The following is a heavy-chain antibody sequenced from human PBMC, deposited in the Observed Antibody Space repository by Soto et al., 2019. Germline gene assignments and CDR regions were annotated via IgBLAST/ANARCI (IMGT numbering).Heavy chain of an antibody. CDR1: GGSIISYY. D-gene: IGHD6-25*01. V-gene: IGHV4-59*01. CDR3: TRGSGDY. J-gene: IGHJ4*02. Sequence: PLEILSLTCTVSGGSIISYYWSWIRQPPGKGLEWIGYIFDGGSTNYNPSLKGRVTISVDTSNNQFSLNLKSVTAADTAVYYCTRGSGDYWGQGTLVTVSS. CDR2: IFDGGST.